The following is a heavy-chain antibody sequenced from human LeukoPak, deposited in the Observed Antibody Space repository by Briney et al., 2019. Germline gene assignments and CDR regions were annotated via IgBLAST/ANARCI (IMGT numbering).Heavy chain of an antibody. CDR2: IYYSGST. Sequence: SETLSLTCTVSGGSISSSSYYWGWIRQPPGKGLEWIGYIYYSGSTYYNPSLKSRVTISVDTSKNQFSLKLSSVTAADTAVYYCARGRNLYDFWSGYISWGQGTLVTVSS. V-gene: IGHV4-31*03. D-gene: IGHD3-3*01. CDR3: ARGRNLYDFWSGYIS. J-gene: IGHJ4*02. CDR1: GGSISSSSYY.